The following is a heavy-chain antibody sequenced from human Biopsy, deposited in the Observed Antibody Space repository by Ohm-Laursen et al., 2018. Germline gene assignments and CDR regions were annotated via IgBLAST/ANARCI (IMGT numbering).Heavy chain of an antibody. CDR1: GDSISSYY. V-gene: IGHV4-59*01. Sequence: SHTLSLTWTVSGDSISSYYWSWIPPPPGKGLQWIGYVYYTGSTDYNPSLQSRVTISVDTSKNHFLLRMRSVTPAATAIYYCAKDRGYYSDRTVPGYFDLWGRGTLVTVSS. J-gene: IGHJ2*01. D-gene: IGHD3-22*01. CDR3: AKDRGYYSDRTVPGYFDL. CDR2: VYYTGST.